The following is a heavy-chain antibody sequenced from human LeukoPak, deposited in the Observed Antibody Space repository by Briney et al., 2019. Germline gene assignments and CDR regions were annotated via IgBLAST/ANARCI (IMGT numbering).Heavy chain of an antibody. D-gene: IGHD7-27*01. Sequence: GRSLRLSCAASGFSFSHYGMHWVRQAPGKGLEWVAIIWYDGSDKYYADSVKGRFTISRDNSKNTLYLQMNSLRAEDTAVYYCARGLGLVLKGDAFDVWGQGTMVPVSS. CDR3: ARGLGLVLKGDAFDV. J-gene: IGHJ3*01. CDR1: GFSFSHYG. V-gene: IGHV3-33*01. CDR2: IWYDGSDK.